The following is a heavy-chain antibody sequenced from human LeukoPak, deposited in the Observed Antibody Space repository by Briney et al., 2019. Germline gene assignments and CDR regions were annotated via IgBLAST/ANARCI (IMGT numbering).Heavy chain of an antibody. D-gene: IGHD6-13*01. Sequence: PGGSLRLSCAASGFTFSSYWMSWVRQAPGKGLEWVANIKQDGSEKYYVDSVKGRFTISRDNAKNSLYLQMNSLRAEDTAVYYCAGEKAAAGRYYFDYWGQGTLVTVSS. CDR2: IKQDGSEK. J-gene: IGHJ4*02. V-gene: IGHV3-7*03. CDR3: AGEKAAAGRYYFDY. CDR1: GFTFSSYW.